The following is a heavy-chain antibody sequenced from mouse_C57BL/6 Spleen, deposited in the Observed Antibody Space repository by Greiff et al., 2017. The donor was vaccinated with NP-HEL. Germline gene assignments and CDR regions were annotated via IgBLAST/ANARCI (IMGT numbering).Heavy chain of an antibody. CDR1: GYAFSSSW. D-gene: IGHD1-1*01. CDR2: IYPGDGAT. CDR3: ARDGRYGGFDY. Sequence: QVQLQQSGPELVKPGASVKISCKASGYAFSSSWMNWVKQRPGKGLEWIGRIYPGDGATNYNGKFKGKATLTADKSSSTAYMQLSSLTSEDSAVYFCARDGRYGGFDYWGQGTTLTVSS. V-gene: IGHV1-82*01. J-gene: IGHJ2*01.